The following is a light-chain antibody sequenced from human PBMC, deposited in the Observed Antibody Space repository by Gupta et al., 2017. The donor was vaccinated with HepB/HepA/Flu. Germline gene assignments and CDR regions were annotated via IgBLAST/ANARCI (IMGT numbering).Light chain of an antibody. CDR3: QQYHAFPT. J-gene: IGKJ1*01. CDR2: KAS. V-gene: IGKV1-5*03. CDR1: QSIGSW. Sequence: VQMTQSPSTLSAPIGDKITITCRASQSIGSWLAWYQQTPGKAPKLLIYKASSLQSAVPSRFSGSGSGTEFTLTISSLQPDDFATYYCQQYHAFPTFGQGTKVEIK.